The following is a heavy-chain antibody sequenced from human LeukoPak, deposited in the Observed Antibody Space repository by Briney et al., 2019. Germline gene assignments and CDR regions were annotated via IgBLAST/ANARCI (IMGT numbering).Heavy chain of an antibody. V-gene: IGHV3-30*04. CDR2: ISYDGSNK. CDR1: GFTFSRSA. D-gene: IGHD6-13*01. Sequence: GGSLRLSCAASGFTFSRSAMSWVRQAPGKGLEWVALISYDGSNKYYADSVKGRFTISRDNSKNTLYLQMNSLRAEDTAVYYCASLRSSSWYDHFDYWGQGTLVTVSS. CDR3: ASLRSSSWYDHFDY. J-gene: IGHJ4*02.